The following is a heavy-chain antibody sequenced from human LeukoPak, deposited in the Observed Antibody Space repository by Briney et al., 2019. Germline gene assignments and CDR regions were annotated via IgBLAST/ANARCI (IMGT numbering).Heavy chain of an antibody. CDR2: ISGGGGST. J-gene: IGHJ4*02. Sequence: GGSLRLSCEASGFTFTSYVMSWDRQAPGKGLEWVSAISGGGGSTFYSDSVKGRSTISRDNSENRLYLDMNSLRAEDTAVYYCARRTASDFWGRGTLVIVSS. CDR3: ARRTASDF. V-gene: IGHV3-23*01. D-gene: IGHD2-21*02. CDR1: GFTFTSYV.